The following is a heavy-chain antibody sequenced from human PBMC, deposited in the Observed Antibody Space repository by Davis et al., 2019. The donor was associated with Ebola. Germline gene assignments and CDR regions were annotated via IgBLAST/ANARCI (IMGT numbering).Heavy chain of an antibody. CDR1: GNTFTNFH. CDR2: INPNSGDT. J-gene: IGHJ6*02. CDR3: ARDNADFGMDV. D-gene: IGHD3-16*02. Sequence: ASVKVSCNASGNTFTNFHIHWVRQAPGQGLEWVGWINPNSGDTNYAQKFRGWVTLTRDTSITTAYMEFSRLKSDDTAVYFCARDNADFGMDVWGQGTTVTVSS. V-gene: IGHV1-2*04.